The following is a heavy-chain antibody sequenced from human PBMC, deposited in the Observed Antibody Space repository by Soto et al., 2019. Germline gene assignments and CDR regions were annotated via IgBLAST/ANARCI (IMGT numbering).Heavy chain of an antibody. CDR2: ISSGGSTR. CDR3: ARDYYGSGTLQRNWFDP. CDR1: GFTFSDFH. D-gene: IGHD3-10*01. V-gene: IGHV3-11*04. Sequence: GGSLRLSCAASGFTFSDFHMSWIRQAPGKGLEWVSYISSGGSTRSYAESVKGRFTNSRDNAKNSLYKQMNNMRAEDTAVYYCARDYYGSGTLQRNWFDPWGQGTLVTVSS. J-gene: IGHJ5*02.